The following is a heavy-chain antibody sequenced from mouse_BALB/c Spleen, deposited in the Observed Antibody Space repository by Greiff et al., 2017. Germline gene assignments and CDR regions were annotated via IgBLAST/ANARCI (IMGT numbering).Heavy chain of an antibody. CDR3: ARREDY. Sequence: VQLKESGAELVKPGASVKLSCTASGFNIKDTYMHWVKQRPEQGLEWIGRIDPANGNTKYDPKFQGKATITADTSSNTAYLQLSSLTSEDTAVYYCARREDYWGQGTSVTVSS. J-gene: IGHJ4*01. CDR1: GFNIKDTY. CDR2: IDPANGNT. V-gene: IGHV14-3*02.